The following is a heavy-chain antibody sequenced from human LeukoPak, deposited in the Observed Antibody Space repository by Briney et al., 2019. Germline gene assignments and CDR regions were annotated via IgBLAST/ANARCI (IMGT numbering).Heavy chain of an antibody. J-gene: IGHJ3*01. CDR1: GGSISSYY. Sequence: SETLSLTCTVSGGSISSYYWSWIRQPPGKGLEWIGCIYYSGSTNYNPSLKSRVTISLDTSKNQFSLKLSSVTAADTAVYYCARHDGSSWYYAFDVWGQGTMVTVSS. D-gene: IGHD6-13*01. V-gene: IGHV4-59*08. CDR3: ARHDGSSWYYAFDV. CDR2: IYYSGST.